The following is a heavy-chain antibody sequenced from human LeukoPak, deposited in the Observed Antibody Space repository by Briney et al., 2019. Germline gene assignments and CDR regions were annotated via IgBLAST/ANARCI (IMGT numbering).Heavy chain of an antibody. CDR2: MNPNSGDA. J-gene: IGHJ5*02. CDR1: GYSFTGFY. D-gene: IGHD2-2*01. Sequence: ASVKVSSKAPGYSFTGFYIHWRRQAPGQGREWMGWMNPNSGDANYVPKVQGRVTMTRAKSITTAYMEMSSLRFDDTAVYYCARGDCGSANCQRNWFAPWGQRSLLTVSS. CDR3: ARGDCGSANCQRNWFAP. V-gene: IGHV1-2*02.